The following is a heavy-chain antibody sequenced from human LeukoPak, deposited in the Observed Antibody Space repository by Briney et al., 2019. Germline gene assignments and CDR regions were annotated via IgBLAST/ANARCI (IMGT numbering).Heavy chain of an antibody. Sequence: ASVKVSCKASGGTFSSYAISWVRQAPGQGLVWMGGIIPIFGTANYAQKFQGRVTITTDESTSTAYMELSSLRSEDTAVYYCARGRDYYDSSGYYIFDYWGQGTLVTVSS. J-gene: IGHJ4*02. CDR1: GGTFSSYA. CDR2: IIPIFGTA. V-gene: IGHV1-69*05. CDR3: ARGRDYYDSSGYYIFDY. D-gene: IGHD3-22*01.